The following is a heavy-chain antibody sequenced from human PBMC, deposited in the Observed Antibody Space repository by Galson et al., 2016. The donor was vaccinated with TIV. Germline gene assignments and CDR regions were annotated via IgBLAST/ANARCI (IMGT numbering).Heavy chain of an antibody. J-gene: IGHJ6*02. CDR1: GYRFTNKW. CDR3: ARQAGRGYGMDV. D-gene: IGHD3-3*01. Sequence: SGAEVKKPGESLRISCRASGYRFTNKWITWVRQQPGKGLEWMGKIYPDDSETTYSPSFQGQVTLSVDKSTRTAYLQWRSLKASDTAIYYCARQAGRGYGMDVWGHGTTVTVSS. V-gene: IGHV5-51*01. CDR2: IYPDDSET.